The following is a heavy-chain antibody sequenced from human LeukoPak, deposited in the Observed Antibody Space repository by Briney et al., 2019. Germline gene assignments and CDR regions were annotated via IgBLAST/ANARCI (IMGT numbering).Heavy chain of an antibody. D-gene: IGHD3-22*01. CDR2: IWYDGSNQ. J-gene: IGHJ4*02. Sequence: PGGSLRLSCAASGFSFSSYGIYWVRQAPGKGLEWVAVIWYDGSNQYYADSVKGRFTISRDNSGNTAYLEMNSLRAEDTAVYYCAKGQIVVVPYYFDFWGQGILVTVSS. V-gene: IGHV3-33*06. CDR1: GFSFSSYG. CDR3: AKGQIVVVPYYFDF.